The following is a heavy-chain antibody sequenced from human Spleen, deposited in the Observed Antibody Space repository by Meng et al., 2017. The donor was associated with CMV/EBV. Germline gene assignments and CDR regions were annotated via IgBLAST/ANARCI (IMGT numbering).Heavy chain of an antibody. CDR2: INPNSGGT. CDR3: VRETIVVVPAANDAFDI. Sequence: YTFNGYYMHWVRQAPGQGLEWMGWINPNSGGTNYAQKFQGRVTMTRDTSISTAYMELSRLRSDDTAVYYCVRETIVVVPAANDAFDIWGQGTMVTVSS. V-gene: IGHV1-2*02. D-gene: IGHD2-2*01. CDR1: YTFNGYY. J-gene: IGHJ3*02.